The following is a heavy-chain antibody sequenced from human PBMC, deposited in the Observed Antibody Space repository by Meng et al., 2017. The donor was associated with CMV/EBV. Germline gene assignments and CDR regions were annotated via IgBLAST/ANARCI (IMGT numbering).Heavy chain of an antibody. J-gene: IGHJ5*02. D-gene: IGHD2-2*01. CDR2: IYTSGST. CDR1: GGAISSYY. V-gene: IGHV4-4*07. CDR3: ARDLMNCSSTSCANWFDP. Sequence: VTLQESGPGLVKPSEALSLTCTCSGGAISSYYCSWIRQPAGKCLEWIVRIYTSGSTNYNPSLKSRVTMSVDTSKNQFSLKLSSVTAADTAVYYCARDLMNCSSTSCANWFDPWGQGTLVTVSS.